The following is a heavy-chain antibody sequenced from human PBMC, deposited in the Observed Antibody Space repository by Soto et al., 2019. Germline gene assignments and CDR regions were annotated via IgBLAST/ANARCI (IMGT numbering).Heavy chain of an antibody. Sequence: GGSLRLSCAASGFTFDDYAMHWVRQVPGKGLEWVSGINWNSGSIGYADSVKGRFAISRDNAKNSLHLQMSSLRAEDTAFYYCVKDESINWYSGHFRHWGQGTLVTVSS. CDR1: GFTFDDYA. CDR3: VKDESINWYSGHFRH. CDR2: INWNSGSI. V-gene: IGHV3-9*01. D-gene: IGHD6-13*01. J-gene: IGHJ1*01.